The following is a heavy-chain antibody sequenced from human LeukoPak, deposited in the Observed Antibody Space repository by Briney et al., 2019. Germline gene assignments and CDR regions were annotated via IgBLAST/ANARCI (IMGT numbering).Heavy chain of an antibody. J-gene: IGHJ5*02. CDR2: INSDGSST. D-gene: IGHD3-22*01. V-gene: IGHV3-74*01. CDR3: AKETDSSGFYPNWFDP. Sequence: GGSLRLSCAASGFTFSSYWMHWVRQAPGKGLVWVSRINSDGSSTSYADSVKGRFTISRDNAKNTLYLQMNSLRADDTAVYYCAKETDSSGFYPNWFDPWGQGTLVTVSS. CDR1: GFTFSSYW.